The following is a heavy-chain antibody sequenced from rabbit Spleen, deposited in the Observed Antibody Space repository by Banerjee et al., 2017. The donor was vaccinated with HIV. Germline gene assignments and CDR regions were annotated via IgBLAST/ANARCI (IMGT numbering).Heavy chain of an antibody. Sequence: QSLQESGGGLFQPGGSLALTCTASGFSLSSGYVMCWVRQAPGKGLEWIGCTYPGSSSTWYATWAKGRCTISKTSSTTVTLQMTSLTAADTATYFCAREPYSVIGYDLNLWGPGTLVTVS. CDR3: AREPYSVIGYDLNL. V-gene: IGHV1S40*01. D-gene: IGHD6-1*01. CDR2: TYPGSSST. CDR1: GFSLSSGYV. J-gene: IGHJ4*01.